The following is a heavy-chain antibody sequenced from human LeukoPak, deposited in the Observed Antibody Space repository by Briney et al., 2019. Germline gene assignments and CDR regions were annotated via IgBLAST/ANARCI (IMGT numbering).Heavy chain of an antibody. J-gene: IGHJ4*02. Sequence: RASGTLSLTCAVSGGSISSSNWWSWVRQPPGKGLEWIGEIYHSGSTNYNPSLKSRVTISVDKSKNQFSLKLSSVTAADTAVYYCARAHYYGSGSYYFDYWGQGTLVTVSS. CDR2: IYHSGST. D-gene: IGHD3-10*01. V-gene: IGHV4-4*02. CDR1: GGSISSSNW. CDR3: ARAHYYGSGSYYFDY.